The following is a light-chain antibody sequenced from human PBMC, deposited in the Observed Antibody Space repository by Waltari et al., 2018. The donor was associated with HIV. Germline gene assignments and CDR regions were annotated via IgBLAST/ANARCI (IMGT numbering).Light chain of an antibody. V-gene: IGLV2-14*01. CDR3: SSYTSSSTSHV. CDR2: EVS. J-gene: IGLJ1*01. CDR1: SSDVGGYNY. Sequence: QSALTQPASVSGSPGQSITISCTGTSSDVGGYNYVTWYQQHPGKAPKLMIYEVSNRPSGVSSRFSGSKSGTTASLTISGLQVEDEADYYCSSYTSSSTSHVFGTGTKVTVL.